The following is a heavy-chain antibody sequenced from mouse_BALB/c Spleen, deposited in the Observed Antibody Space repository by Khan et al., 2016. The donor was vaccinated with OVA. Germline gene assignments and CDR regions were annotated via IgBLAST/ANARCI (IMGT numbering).Heavy chain of an antibody. V-gene: IGHV1-84*02. CDR2: IYPGSGNT. D-gene: IGHD1-1*01. CDR3: ARGGYYGCSLFDY. Sequence: QVQLQQSGPELVKPGASVKISCKASGYTFTDNYIHWVKQKPGQGLEWIGWIYPGSGNTKYNEKFKGKATLTVDTSSSEAYMHLSSLTSEGTAVYFCARGGYYGCSLFDYWGQGATLTVSS. J-gene: IGHJ2*01. CDR1: GYTFTDNY.